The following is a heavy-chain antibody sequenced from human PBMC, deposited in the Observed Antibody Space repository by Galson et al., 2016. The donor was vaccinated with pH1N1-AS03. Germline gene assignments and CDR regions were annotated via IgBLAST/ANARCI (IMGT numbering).Heavy chain of an antibody. CDR1: GFTFSSYG. D-gene: IGHD1-7*01. Sequence: SLRLSCAASGFTFSSYGMHWVRQAPGKGLEWLTFVRHDGNNQYYADSVKGRFTVSRDNSKNTLSLQMDSLRPVDTAIYYCAQDRVNGIDATTRWFAPWGQGVRVTVSS. J-gene: IGHJ5*02. CDR3: AQDRVNGIDATTRWFAP. V-gene: IGHV3-30*02. CDR2: VRHDGNNQ.